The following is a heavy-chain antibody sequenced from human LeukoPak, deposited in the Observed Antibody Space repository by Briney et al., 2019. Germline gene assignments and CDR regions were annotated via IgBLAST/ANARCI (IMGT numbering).Heavy chain of an antibody. CDR1: GGSISSGSYY. CDR3: ARVSGSYRWYFDY. CDR2: IYTSGST. V-gene: IGHV4-61*02. Sequence: SQTLSLTCTVSGGSISSGSYYWSWIRQPAGKGLEWIGRIYTSGSTNYNPSLKSRVTISVDTSNTQFSLKPSSVTAADTAVYYCARVSGSYRWYFDYWGQGTLVTVSS. J-gene: IGHJ4*02. D-gene: IGHD1-26*01.